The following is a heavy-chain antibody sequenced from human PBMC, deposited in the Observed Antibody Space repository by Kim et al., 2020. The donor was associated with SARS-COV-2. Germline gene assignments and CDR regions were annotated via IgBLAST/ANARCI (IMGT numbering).Heavy chain of an antibody. V-gene: IGHV4-4*07. CDR2: IYTSGST. J-gene: IGHJ6*02. D-gene: IGHD6-6*01. Sequence: SETLSLTCTVSGGSISSYYWSWIRQPAGKGLEWIGRIYTSGSTNYNPSLKSRVTMSVDTSKNQFSLKLSSVTAADTAVYYCGLGSSSAAGFYGMDVWGQGTTVTVSS. CDR3: GLGSSSAAGFYGMDV. CDR1: GGSISSYY.